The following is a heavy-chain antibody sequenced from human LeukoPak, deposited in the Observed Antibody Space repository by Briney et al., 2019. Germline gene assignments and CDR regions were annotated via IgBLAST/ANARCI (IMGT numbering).Heavy chain of an antibody. Sequence: GGTLRLSCAASGFTFSSYGMSWVRQAPGKGLEWVSAISGSGGSTYYADSVKGRFTISRDNSKNTLYLQMNSLRPEDTAIYYCAKGRVDYYDSSDAFDIWGQGTMVTVSS. CDR1: GFTFSSYG. D-gene: IGHD3-22*01. J-gene: IGHJ3*02. V-gene: IGHV3-23*01. CDR2: ISGSGGST. CDR3: AKGRVDYYDSSDAFDI.